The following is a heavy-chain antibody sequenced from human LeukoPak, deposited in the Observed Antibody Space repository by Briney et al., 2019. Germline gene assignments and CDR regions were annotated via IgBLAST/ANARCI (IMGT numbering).Heavy chain of an antibody. CDR1: GFTFSSYS. CDR3: ARPKIPASQDFDY. Sequence: PGGSLRLSCAASGFTFSSYSMNWVRQAPGKGLEWVSYISASSSVIYYADSVKGRFTISRDNAKNSAYLQMNSLRAEDTAVYYCARPKIPASQDFDYWGQGTLVSVSS. V-gene: IGHV3-48*01. CDR2: ISASSSVI. D-gene: IGHD2-2*01. J-gene: IGHJ4*02.